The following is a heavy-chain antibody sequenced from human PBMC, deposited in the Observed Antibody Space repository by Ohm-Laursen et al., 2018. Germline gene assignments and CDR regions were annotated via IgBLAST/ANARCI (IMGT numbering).Heavy chain of an antibody. D-gene: IGHD2-21*02. CDR3: ARRVATKPKYCFDY. Sequence: SDTLSLTCTVSGGSIDSYYWTWIRQSPGKGLEWIGYVYYTGSTKYNPSLESRVTISVDTSKNQVSLEVSSVTAADTAVYYCARRVATKPKYCFDYWGQGTLVTVSS. V-gene: IGHV4-59*08. CDR1: GGSIDSYY. CDR2: VYYTGST. J-gene: IGHJ4*02.